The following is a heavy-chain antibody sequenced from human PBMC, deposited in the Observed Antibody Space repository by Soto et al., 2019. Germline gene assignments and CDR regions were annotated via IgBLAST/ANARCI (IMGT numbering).Heavy chain of an antibody. J-gene: IGHJ4*02. V-gene: IGHV1-18*01. Sequence: ASVKVSCKASGYTFTSYGISWVRQAPGQGLEWMGWISAYNGNTNYAQKLQGRVTMTRDTSTSTVYMELSSLRSEDTAVYYCARGVRGYSSGWSLYYFDYWGQGTLVTVSS. CDR1: GYTFTSYG. D-gene: IGHD6-19*01. CDR3: ARGVRGYSSGWSLYYFDY. CDR2: ISAYNGNT.